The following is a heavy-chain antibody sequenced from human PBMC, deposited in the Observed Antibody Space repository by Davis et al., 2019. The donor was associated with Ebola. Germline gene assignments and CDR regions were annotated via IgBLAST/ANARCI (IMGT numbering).Heavy chain of an antibody. CDR1: GFTFSSYG. D-gene: IGHD5/OR15-5a*01. V-gene: IGHV3-30*03. CDR2: ISYDGSNK. Sequence: GGSLRLSCAASGFTFSSYGMHWVRQAPGKGLEWVAVISYDGSNKYYADSVKGRFTISRDNSKNTLYLQMNSLRAEDTAVYYCASSVGDYWGQGTLVTVSS. J-gene: IGHJ4*02. CDR3: ASSVGDY.